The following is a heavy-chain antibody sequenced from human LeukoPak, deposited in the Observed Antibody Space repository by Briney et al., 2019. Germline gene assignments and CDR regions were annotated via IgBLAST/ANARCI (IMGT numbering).Heavy chain of an antibody. CDR3: ARNGSSPEY. CDR1: GFTFTTYW. V-gene: IGHV3-7*01. CDR2: IKQDGSEK. D-gene: IGHD1-26*01. J-gene: IGHJ4*01. Sequence: GGSLRLSCAAPGFTFTTYWMSWVRQAPGKGLEWVANIKQDGSEKNYVDSVKGRFTISRDNAKNSLYLQMNSLRAEDTAVYYCARNGSSPEYWGQGTLVTVSS.